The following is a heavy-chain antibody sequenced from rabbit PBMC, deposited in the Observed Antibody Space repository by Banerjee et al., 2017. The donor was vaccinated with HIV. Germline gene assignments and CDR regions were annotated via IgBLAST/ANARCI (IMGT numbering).Heavy chain of an antibody. J-gene: IGHJ3*01. V-gene: IGHV1S40*01. D-gene: IGHD4-2*01. Sequence: SGFDLSVYYYMCWVRQAPGKGLEWIGCIYTGDGNTYYASWAKGRFTISKTSSTTVTLQMTSLTAADTATYFCARNVAAADLWGQGTLVTVS. CDR3: ARNVAAADL. CDR2: IYTGDGNT. CDR1: GFDLSVYYY.